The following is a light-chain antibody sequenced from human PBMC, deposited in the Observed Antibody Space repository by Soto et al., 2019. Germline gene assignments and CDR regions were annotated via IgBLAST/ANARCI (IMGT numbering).Light chain of an antibody. CDR1: QSLLHSNGYNY. V-gene: IGKV2-28*01. Sequence: DIVMTQSPLSLPVTPGEPASISCRSSQSLLHSNGYNYLDWYLQKPGQSPQLLIYLGSNRASGVPEGFRGSGSGTDFTLKISRVEAEDVGVYYCMQALQTPRTFGQGTKVEIK. CDR2: LGS. CDR3: MQALQTPRT. J-gene: IGKJ1*01.